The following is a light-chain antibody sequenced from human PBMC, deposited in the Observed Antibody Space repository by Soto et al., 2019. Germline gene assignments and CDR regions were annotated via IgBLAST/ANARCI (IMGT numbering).Light chain of an antibody. V-gene: IGLV2-8*01. J-gene: IGLJ3*02. Sequence: QSALTQPPSASGSPGQSVTISCTGTSSDVGAYNYGSWYQQHAGKAPKLVIYAVTKRPSGVPDRFSGFKSANTACLPVSGLQADDEADYYCSSFASSNTWVFGGGTKLTVL. CDR3: SSFASSNTWV. CDR2: AVT. CDR1: SSDVGAYNY.